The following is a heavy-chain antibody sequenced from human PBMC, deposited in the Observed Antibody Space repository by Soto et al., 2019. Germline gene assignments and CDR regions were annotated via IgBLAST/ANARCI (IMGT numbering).Heavy chain of an antibody. V-gene: IGHV3-30-3*01. CDR3: ARDHSSGWYGYYYGMDV. CDR2: ISYDGSNK. CDR1: GFTFSSYA. D-gene: IGHD6-19*01. J-gene: IGHJ6*02. Sequence: QVQLVESGGGVVQPGRSLRLSCAASGFTFSSYAMHWVRQAPGKGLEWVAVISYDGSNKYYADSVKGRFTISRDNSKNTLNLQMNSLRAEDTAVYYCARDHSSGWYGYYYGMDVWGQGTTVTVSS.